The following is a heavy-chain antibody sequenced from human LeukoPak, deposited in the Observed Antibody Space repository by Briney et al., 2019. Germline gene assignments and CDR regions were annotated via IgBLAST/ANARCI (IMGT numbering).Heavy chain of an antibody. CDR1: GYTFTGYY. CDR2: INPNSGGT. V-gene: IGHV1-2*02. Sequence: ASVKVSCKASGYTFTGYYMHWVRQAPGQGLEWMGWINPNSGGTNYAQKFQGRVTMTRDTSISTAYMELSRLRSDDTAVYYCARGGLLRTTVTLRIDYWGQGTLVTVSS. CDR3: ARGGLLRTTVTLRIDY. D-gene: IGHD4-17*01. J-gene: IGHJ4*02.